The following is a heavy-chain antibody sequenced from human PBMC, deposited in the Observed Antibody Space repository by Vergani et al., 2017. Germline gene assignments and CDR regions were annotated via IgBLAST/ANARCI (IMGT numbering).Heavy chain of an antibody. J-gene: IGHJ3*02. Sequence: QVQLQQWGAGLLKPSETLSLTCAVYGGSFSGYYWSWIRQPPGKGLEWIGEINHSGSTNYNPSLKSRVTISVDTSKNQFSLKLSSVTAADTAVYYCARDTPRDCSSTSGTKGANDAFDIWGQGTMVTVSS. CDR1: GGSFSGYY. V-gene: IGHV4-34*01. D-gene: IGHD2-2*01. CDR3: ARDTPRDCSSTSGTKGANDAFDI. CDR2: INHSGST.